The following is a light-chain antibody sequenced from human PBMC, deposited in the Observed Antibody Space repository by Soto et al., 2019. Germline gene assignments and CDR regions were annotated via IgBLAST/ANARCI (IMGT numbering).Light chain of an antibody. CDR2: GAS. Sequence: EIVLTQSPATLSVSPGERATLSCRASQSVSSNLAWYQQKPGQAPRLLIYGASTRATGIAARFNGSGSGTEFPLTISSLQSEDFAVYYCQQYNNWPRTFGQGTKVEIK. CDR1: QSVSSN. CDR3: QQYNNWPRT. J-gene: IGKJ1*01. V-gene: IGKV3-15*01.